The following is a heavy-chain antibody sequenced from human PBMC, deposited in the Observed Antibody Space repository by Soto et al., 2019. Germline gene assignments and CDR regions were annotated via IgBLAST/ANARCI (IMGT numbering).Heavy chain of an antibody. CDR2: ISSSGSTI. J-gene: IGHJ5*02. CDR3: AREWPIVVPAGWFDP. CDR1: GFTFSDYY. D-gene: IGHD2-2*01. V-gene: IGHV3-11*01. Sequence: GGSLRLSCAASGFTFSDYYMSWIRQAPGKGLEGVSYISSSGSTIYYADSVKGRFTISRDNAKNSLYLQMHSLRAEDTAVYYCAREWPIVVPAGWFDPWGQGTLVTVSS.